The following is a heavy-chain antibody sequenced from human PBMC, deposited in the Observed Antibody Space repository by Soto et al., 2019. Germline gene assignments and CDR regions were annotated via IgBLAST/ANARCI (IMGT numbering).Heavy chain of an antibody. V-gene: IGHV1-69*01. Sequence: QVQLVQSGAEVKKPGSSVKVSCKASGGTFSSYAISWVRQAPGQGLEWMGGIIPIFGTANYAQKFQGRVTINADESTSTAYSELSSLRSEDTAVYYCARDLMAVVIAPGYGMDVWGQGTTVTVSS. D-gene: IGHD2-15*01. CDR1: GGTFSSYA. CDR2: IIPIFGTA. CDR3: ARDLMAVVIAPGYGMDV. J-gene: IGHJ6*02.